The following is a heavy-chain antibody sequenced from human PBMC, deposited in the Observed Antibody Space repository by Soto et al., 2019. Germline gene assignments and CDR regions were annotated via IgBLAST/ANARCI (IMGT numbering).Heavy chain of an antibody. J-gene: IGHJ6*02. D-gene: IGHD3-10*01. CDR1: GGTLSSYA. V-gene: IGHV1-69*13. CDR3: SSLRGQTTLPFGEAYQDYCYYGTHL. CDR2: IIPIFGTA. Sequence: SVKLSCKASGGTLSSYAISWVRQAPGQGLEWMGGIIPIFGTANYAHKFQGRVTITAEESTSTAYMELSRLRAEDTAVYYCSSLRGQTTLPFGEAYQDYCYYGTHLWG.